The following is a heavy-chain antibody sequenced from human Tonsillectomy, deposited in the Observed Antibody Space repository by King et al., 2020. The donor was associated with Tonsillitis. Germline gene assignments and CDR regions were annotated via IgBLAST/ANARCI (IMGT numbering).Heavy chain of an antibody. D-gene: IGHD1-26*01. CDR3: ARGRPLVGPTPDPFDY. CDR2: INSDGSST. V-gene: IGHV3-74*01. J-gene: IGHJ4*02. CDR1: GFTFSSYW. Sequence: VQLVESGGGLVQPGGSLRLSCAASGFTFSSYWMHWVRQAPGKGLVWVSRINSDGSSTSYADSVKGRFTISRDNAKNTLYLQMNSLRAEDTAVYYCARGRPLVGPTPDPFDYWGQGPLATVPS.